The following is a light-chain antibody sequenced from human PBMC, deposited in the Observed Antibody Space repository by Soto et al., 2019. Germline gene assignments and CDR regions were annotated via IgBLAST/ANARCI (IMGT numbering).Light chain of an antibody. CDR1: QSVNSN. J-gene: IGKJ4*01. CDR2: EAS. V-gene: IGKV3-15*01. CDR3: EQYNNWPLT. Sequence: EIVMTQSPATLSESPGERATLSCRASQSVNSNLAWYQQKRGQAPRLLIYEASSRATGIPARFSASGSGTEFTLTISSLQSEDFAVYYCEQYNNWPLTFGGGTNVEIK.